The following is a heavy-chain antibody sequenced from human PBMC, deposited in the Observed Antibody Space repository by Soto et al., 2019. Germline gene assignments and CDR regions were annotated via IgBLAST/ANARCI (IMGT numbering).Heavy chain of an antibody. Sequence: GGFLRLSCAASGFTFSSYAMHWVRQAPGKGLEWVAVISYDGSNKYYADSVKGRFTISRDNSKNTLYLQMNSLRAEDTAVYYCARDRAGGLYSSSWYYPDYWGQGTLVTVSS. CDR3: ARDRAGGLYSSSWYYPDY. D-gene: IGHD6-13*01. V-gene: IGHV3-30-3*01. CDR1: GFTFSSYA. J-gene: IGHJ4*02. CDR2: ISYDGSNK.